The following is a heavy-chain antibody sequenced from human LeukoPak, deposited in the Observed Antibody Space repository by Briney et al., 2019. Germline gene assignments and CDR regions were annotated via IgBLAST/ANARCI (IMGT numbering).Heavy chain of an antibody. CDR3: ARGGRSSGWYSVY. V-gene: IGHV4-34*01. J-gene: IGHJ4*02. Sequence: SETLSLTCAVDGGSFSGYYWSWIRQPPGKGLEWIGEINHSGSTNYNPSLKSRVTISVDTSKNQFSLKLSSVTAADTAVYYCARGGRSSGWYSVYWGQGTLVTVSS. CDR2: INHSGST. CDR1: GGSFSGYY. D-gene: IGHD6-19*01.